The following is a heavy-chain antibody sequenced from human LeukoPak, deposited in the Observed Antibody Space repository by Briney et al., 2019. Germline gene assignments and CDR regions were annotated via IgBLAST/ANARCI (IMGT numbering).Heavy chain of an antibody. CDR3: VRDDYESTPDDPYDY. Sequence: ASVKVSCKASGGTFSSYAISWVRQAPGQGLEWMGIINPSGGSTSYAQKFQGRVTMTRDTSTSTVYMELSSLRSEDTAVYYCVRDDYESTPDDPYDYWGQGTLVTVSS. CDR2: INPSGGST. J-gene: IGHJ4*02. CDR1: GGTFSSYA. D-gene: IGHD3-22*01. V-gene: IGHV1-46*01.